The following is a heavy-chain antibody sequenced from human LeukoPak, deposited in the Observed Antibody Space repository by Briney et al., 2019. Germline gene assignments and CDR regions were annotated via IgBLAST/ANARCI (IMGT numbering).Heavy chain of an antibody. CDR3: ARADLRYFDWLPLN. J-gene: IGHJ4*02. D-gene: IGHD3-9*01. Sequence: SETLSLTCSVSGGSFSSYYWSWLRQPPGKGLEWIGYIYYSGSTNYNPSLKSRVTISVDTSKNQFSLKLSSVTAADTAVYYCARADLRYFDWLPLNWGQGTLVTVSS. CDR1: GGSFSSYY. CDR2: IYYSGST. V-gene: IGHV4-59*01.